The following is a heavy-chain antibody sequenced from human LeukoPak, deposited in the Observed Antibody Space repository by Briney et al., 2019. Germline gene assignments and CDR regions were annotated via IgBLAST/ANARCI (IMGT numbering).Heavy chain of an antibody. CDR2: ISAGGRTT. V-gene: IGHV3-23*01. Sequence: GGSLRLSCAASGFTFSNYAMSWVRQAPGKGLEWVSTISAGGRTTYYADSVKGRFPVSREYSKNTLYLHLNSLRAENTAVYHCAKVGCSTTSCYAGDDYWGQGTLVIIPS. CDR1: GFTFSNYA. J-gene: IGHJ4*02. CDR3: AKVGCSTTSCYAGDDY. D-gene: IGHD2-2*01.